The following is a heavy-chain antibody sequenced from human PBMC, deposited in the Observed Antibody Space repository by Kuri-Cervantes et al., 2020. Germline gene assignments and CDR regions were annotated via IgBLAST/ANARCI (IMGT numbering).Heavy chain of an antibody. J-gene: IGHJ4*02. CDR2: INPNSGGT. CDR1: GYTFTSYD. CDR3: ARADHRDGYNLGY. V-gene: IGHV1-2*02. Sequence: ASVKVSCKASGYTFTSYDINWVRQAPGQGLEWMGWINPNSGGTNYAQKFQGRVTMTRDTSISTAYMELSRLRSDDTAVYYCARADHRDGYNLGYWGQGTLVTVSS. D-gene: IGHD5-24*01.